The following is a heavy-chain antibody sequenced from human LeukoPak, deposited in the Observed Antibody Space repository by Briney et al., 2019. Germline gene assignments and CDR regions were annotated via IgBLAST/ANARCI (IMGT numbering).Heavy chain of an antibody. D-gene: IGHD3-10*01. CDR1: GGSFSGYY. CDR3: ARGGYYGSGSYRRPSYYYYYYYMDV. Sequence: SEALSLTCAVYGGSFSGYYWSWIRQPPGKGLEWIGEINHSGSTNYNPSLKSRVTISVDTSKNQFSLKLSSVTAADTAVYYCARGGYYGSGSYRRPSYYYYYYYMDVWGKGTTVTVSS. J-gene: IGHJ6*03. CDR2: INHSGST. V-gene: IGHV4-34*01.